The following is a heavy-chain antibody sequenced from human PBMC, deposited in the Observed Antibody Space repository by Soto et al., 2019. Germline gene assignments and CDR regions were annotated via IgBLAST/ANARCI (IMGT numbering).Heavy chain of an antibody. CDR2: IIPIFGTA. J-gene: IGHJ5*02. CDR3: ARGGPFVVVTAIQNWFDP. D-gene: IGHD2-21*02. V-gene: IGHV1-69*13. Sequence: ASVKVSCKASGGTFSSYAISWVRQAPGQGLEWMGGIIPIFGTANYAQKFQGRVTITADESTSTAYMELSSLRSEDTAVYYCARGGPFVVVTAIQNWFDPWGQGTLVTVSS. CDR1: GGTFSSYA.